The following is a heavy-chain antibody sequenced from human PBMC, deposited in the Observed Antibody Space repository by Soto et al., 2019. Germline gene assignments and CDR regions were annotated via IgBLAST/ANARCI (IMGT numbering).Heavy chain of an antibody. CDR2: IVVGNDNT. J-gene: IGHJ4*02. V-gene: IGHV1-58*01. Sequence: QMHLVQSGHEGKKPGTSVKVSCKASGVTFPSSAVQWVRQARGQRLEWIGWIVVGNDNTDSAQKFQERVTFTRDMSTSTVYMELSSLKSEDTAVYYCAADDMTTLIWGQGTLVTVAS. D-gene: IGHD1-1*01. CDR3: AADDMTTLI. CDR1: GVTFPSSA.